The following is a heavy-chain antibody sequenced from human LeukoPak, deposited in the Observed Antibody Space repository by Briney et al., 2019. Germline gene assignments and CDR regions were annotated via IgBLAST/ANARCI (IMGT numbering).Heavy chain of an antibody. D-gene: IGHD2-2*01. Sequence: GGSLRLSCAASGFTFDDYAMHWVRQAPGKGLEWVSGISWNSGSIGYADSVKGRFTISRDNAKNSLYLQMNSLRAEDTALYYCAKDYCSSTSCPDGRFDYWGQGTLVTVSS. J-gene: IGHJ4*02. CDR2: ISWNSGSI. CDR3: AKDYCSSTSCPDGRFDY. V-gene: IGHV3-9*01. CDR1: GFTFDDYA.